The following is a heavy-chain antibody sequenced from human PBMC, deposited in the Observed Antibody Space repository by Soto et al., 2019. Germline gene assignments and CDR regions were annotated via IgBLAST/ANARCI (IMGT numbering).Heavy chain of an antibody. CDR1: GGSINSGYYS. CDR2: IYQSGSG. J-gene: IGHJ3*02. Sequence: QLQLQESGSGLVQPSQTLSLTCVVSGGSINSGYYSWSWMRQPPGKGLEWIGNIYQSGSGFYNPSLKSRVTLSVDRSKTHFSLKLSSVTAADTAVYYCAGSHDYGVFDIWGQGTMVTVSS. V-gene: IGHV4-30-2*01. D-gene: IGHD4-17*01. CDR3: AGSHDYGVFDI.